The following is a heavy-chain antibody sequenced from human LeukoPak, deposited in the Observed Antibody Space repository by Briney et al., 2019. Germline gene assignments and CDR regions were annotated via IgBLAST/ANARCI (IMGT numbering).Heavy chain of an antibody. CDR3: ARHPFATPFDH. J-gene: IGHJ4*02. CDR1: GASISSFY. CDR2: VFYTGDT. Sequence: SSETLSLTCAVSGASISSFYWSWIRQPPGKGLEWIGYVFYTGDTNYNPSLKSRVTVSLDTLKSQVSLSLTSVTAADTAVYYCARHPFATPFDHWGRGTLVTVSS. V-gene: IGHV4-59*08.